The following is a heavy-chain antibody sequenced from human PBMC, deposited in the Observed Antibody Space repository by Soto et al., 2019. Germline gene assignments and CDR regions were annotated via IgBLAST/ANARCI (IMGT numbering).Heavy chain of an antibody. Sequence: SETLSLTCAVYGGSFSGYYWSWIRQPPGKGLEWIGEINHSGSTNYNPSLKSRVTISVDTSKNQFSLKLSSVTAADTAVYYCARGGTRITMVRGVIYFDYWGQGTLVTVSS. CDR2: INHSGST. CDR1: GGSFSGYY. J-gene: IGHJ4*02. V-gene: IGHV4-34*01. CDR3: ARGGTRITMVRGVIYFDY. D-gene: IGHD3-10*01.